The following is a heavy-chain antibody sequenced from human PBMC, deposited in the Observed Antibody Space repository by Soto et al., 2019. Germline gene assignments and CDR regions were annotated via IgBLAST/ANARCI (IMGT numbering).Heavy chain of an antibody. D-gene: IGHD2-15*01. CDR2: IYYSGST. V-gene: IGHV4-30-4*08. J-gene: IGHJ3*02. CDR1: GGSISSSSYY. CDR3: ARDLGYCSGGSCYSRRENAFDI. Sequence: PSETLSLTCTVSGGSISSSSYYWGWIRQPPGKGLEWIGYIYYSGSTYYNPSLKSRVTISVDTSKNQFSLKLSSVTAADTAVYYCARDLGYCSGGSCYSRRENAFDIWGQGTMVTVSS.